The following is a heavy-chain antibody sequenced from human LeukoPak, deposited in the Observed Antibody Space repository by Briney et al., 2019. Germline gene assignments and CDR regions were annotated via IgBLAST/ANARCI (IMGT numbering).Heavy chain of an antibody. CDR2: ISYDGSNK. J-gene: IGHJ4*02. Sequence: GGSLRLSCAASGFTFSSYAMHWVRQAPGKGLEWVALISYDGSNKYYADSVKGRFTISRDNAKNSLYLQMNSLRAEDTAVYYCARPPYYYDSSGYYNYWGQGTLVTVSS. V-gene: IGHV3-30*04. D-gene: IGHD3-22*01. CDR3: ARPPYYYDSSGYYNY. CDR1: GFTFSSYA.